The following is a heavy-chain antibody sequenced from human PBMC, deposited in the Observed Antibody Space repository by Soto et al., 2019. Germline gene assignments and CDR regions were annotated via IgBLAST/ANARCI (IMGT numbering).Heavy chain of an antibody. Sequence: QVQLVESGGGLVTAGGSLRLSCAASGFTFGDHYMTWIRQAPGKGLECVSYISSSGATIYYADSVRGRFTISRDNAKSSLYLQMNSLRAEDTAVYFCARDSGGNDPLRYWGQGILVTVSS. J-gene: IGHJ4*02. CDR2: ISSSGATI. CDR3: ARDSGGNDPLRY. D-gene: IGHD2-15*01. V-gene: IGHV3-11*01. CDR1: GFTFGDHY.